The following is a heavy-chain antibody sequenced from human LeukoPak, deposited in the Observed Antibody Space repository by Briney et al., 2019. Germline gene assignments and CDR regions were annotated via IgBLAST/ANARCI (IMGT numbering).Heavy chain of an antibody. J-gene: IGHJ6*02. V-gene: IGHV3-21*01. D-gene: IGHD4-17*01. CDR3: ARGDYGDYVGAGYYGMDV. Sequence: GGSLRLSCAASGFTFSSYTMNWVRQAPGKGLEWVSSISTTTSYIHYADSVKGRFTISRDNGKDSMYLQMNSLSVEDTAVYYCARGDYGDYVGAGYYGMDVWGQGTTVTVSS. CDR2: ISTTTSYI. CDR1: GFTFSSYT.